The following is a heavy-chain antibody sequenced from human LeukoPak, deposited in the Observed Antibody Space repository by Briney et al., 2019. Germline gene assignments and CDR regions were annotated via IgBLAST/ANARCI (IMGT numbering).Heavy chain of an antibody. J-gene: IGHJ5*02. Sequence: SETLSLTCTVSGGSISSSSYYWGWIRQPPGKGLEWIGSIYYSGSTYYNPSLKSRVTISVDTSKNQFSLKLSSVTAADTAVYYCVREGDYGDFNWFDPWGQGTLVTVSS. CDR2: IYYSGST. CDR1: GGSISSSSYY. V-gene: IGHV4-39*02. CDR3: VREGDYGDFNWFDP. D-gene: IGHD4-17*01.